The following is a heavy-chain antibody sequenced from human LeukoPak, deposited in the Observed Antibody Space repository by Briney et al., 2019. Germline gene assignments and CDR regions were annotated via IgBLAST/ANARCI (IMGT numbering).Heavy chain of an antibody. CDR1: GSTFSSYA. Sequence: SVKVSCKASGSTFSSYAISWARQAPGQGLEWMGRIIPIFGTANYAQKFQGRVTITADKSTSTAYMELSSLRSEDTAVYYCARDSFYYDSSGYSHFDYWGQGTLVTVSS. V-gene: IGHV1-69*06. CDR2: IIPIFGTA. D-gene: IGHD3-22*01. J-gene: IGHJ4*02. CDR3: ARDSFYYDSSGYSHFDY.